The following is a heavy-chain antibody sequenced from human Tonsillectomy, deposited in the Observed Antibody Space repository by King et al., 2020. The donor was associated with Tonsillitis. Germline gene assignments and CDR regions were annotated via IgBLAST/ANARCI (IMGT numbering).Heavy chain of an antibody. CDR1: GVTVSSNH. CDR2: IYVGGST. Sequence: EVQLVESGGGLVQPGGSLRLSCAASGVTVSSNHMSWVRQAPGKGLEWVSVIYVGGSTYNAGAVKGRFTISRDNSKNTVYLQMNSLRADDTAVYYCARDNIGGGMDVWGQGTTVTVSS. CDR3: ARDNIGGGMDV. J-gene: IGHJ6*02. D-gene: IGHD3-16*01. V-gene: IGHV3-66*01.